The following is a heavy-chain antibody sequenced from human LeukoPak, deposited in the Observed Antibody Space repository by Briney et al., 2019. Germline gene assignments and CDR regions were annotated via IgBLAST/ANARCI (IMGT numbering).Heavy chain of an antibody. D-gene: IGHD6-19*01. CDR1: GYTFTSYD. V-gene: IGHV1-8*01. CDR3: ARGLRRGWYDSGWEFDC. J-gene: IGHJ4*02. CDR2: MNPNSGNT. Sequence: ASVKVSCKASGYTFTSYDINWVRQATGQGLEWMGWMNPNSGNTGYAQEFQGRVTMTRNTSISTAYMELSSLRSEDTAVYYCARGLRRGWYDSGWEFDCWGQGTLVTVSS.